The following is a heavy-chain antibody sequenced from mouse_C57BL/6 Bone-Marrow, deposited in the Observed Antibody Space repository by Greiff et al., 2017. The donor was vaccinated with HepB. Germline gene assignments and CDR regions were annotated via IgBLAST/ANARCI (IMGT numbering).Heavy chain of an antibody. CDR2: IDPSDSYT. CDR1: GYTFTSYW. V-gene: IGHV1-59*01. CDR3: ARGDGWD. Sequence: VQLQQPGAELVRPGTSVKLSCKASGYTFTSYWMHWVKQRPGQGLEWIGVIDPSDSYTNSNQKLKGKATLTVDTSSSTAYMQLSSLTSEDSAVYYCARGDGWDWGQGTLVTVSA. J-gene: IGHJ3*01. D-gene: IGHD2-3*01.